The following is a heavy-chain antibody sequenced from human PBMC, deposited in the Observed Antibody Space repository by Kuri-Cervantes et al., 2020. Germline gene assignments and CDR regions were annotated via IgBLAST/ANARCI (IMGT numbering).Heavy chain of an antibody. Sequence: GGSLRLPCAASGFTLSSYWMSWVRQAPGKGLEWVANIKQDGSERSYVDSVKGRFTISRDNSKNTLYLQMNSLRAEDTAVYYCASERGYSYGLSSEPYPGVFQHWGQGTLVTVSS. V-gene: IGHV3-7*01. CDR1: GFTLSSYW. J-gene: IGHJ1*01. CDR2: IKQDGSER. D-gene: IGHD5-18*01. CDR3: ASERGYSYGLSSEPYPGVFQH.